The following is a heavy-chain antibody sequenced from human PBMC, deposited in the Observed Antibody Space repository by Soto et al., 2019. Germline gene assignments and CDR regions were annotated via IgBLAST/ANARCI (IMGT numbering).Heavy chain of an antibody. D-gene: IGHD2-15*01. V-gene: IGHV4-59*01. CDR3: ARGVVRVAMPSGY. CDR2: IYYCGST. CDR1: GGSISSYY. Sequence: QVQLQESGPGLVKPSETLSLTCTVSGGSISSYYWSWIRQPPGKGLEWIGYIYYCGSTKYDPSLKSRVTISVDTAKNLFALTLSPVPDAETGVYYCARGVVRVAMPSGYWGQGTLVTVSS. J-gene: IGHJ4*02.